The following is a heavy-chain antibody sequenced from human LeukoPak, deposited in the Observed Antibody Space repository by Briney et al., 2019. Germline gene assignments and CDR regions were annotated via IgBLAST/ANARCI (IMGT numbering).Heavy chain of an antibody. CDR3: ARAPYYYDSSGYYSFDY. Sequence: SETLSLTCTVSGGSISSYYWSWIRQPAGKGLEWIGRIYTSGSTNYNPSLKSRVTISVDTSKNQFSLKLSSVTAADTAVYYCARAPYYYDSSGYYSFDYWGQGTLVTVSS. D-gene: IGHD3-22*01. CDR2: IYTSGST. CDR1: GGSISSYY. V-gene: IGHV4-4*07. J-gene: IGHJ4*02.